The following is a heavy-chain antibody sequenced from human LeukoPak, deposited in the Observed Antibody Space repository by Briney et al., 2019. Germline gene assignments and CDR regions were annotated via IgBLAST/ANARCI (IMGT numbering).Heavy chain of an antibody. CDR2: INPNSGGT. Sequence: SVKVSCKASGYTFTGYYMHWVRQAPGQGLEWTGWINPNSGGTNSAQKFQGRVTMTRDTSISTAYMELSRLRSDDTAVYYCASEVSRPYYYDSSGSDAFDIWGQGTMVTVSS. V-gene: IGHV1-2*02. CDR3: ASEVSRPYYYDSSGSDAFDI. J-gene: IGHJ3*02. CDR1: GYTFTGYY. D-gene: IGHD3-22*01.